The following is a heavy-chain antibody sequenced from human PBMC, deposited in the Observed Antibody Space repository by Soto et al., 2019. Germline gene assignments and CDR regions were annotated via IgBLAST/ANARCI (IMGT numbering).Heavy chain of an antibody. J-gene: IGHJ4*02. CDR2: ISSTGDLI. V-gene: IGHV3-48*02. Sequence: ETLRLSCTASGFSVSDYSVNWVRQAPGKGLEWISYISSTGDLILYADSVKGRFTIARDIARNSLYLQMDSLRDEDSAVYYCATWAIAVGGEGFWGQGTLVTVSS. CDR1: GFSVSDYS. D-gene: IGHD2-21*01. CDR3: ATWAIAVGGEGF.